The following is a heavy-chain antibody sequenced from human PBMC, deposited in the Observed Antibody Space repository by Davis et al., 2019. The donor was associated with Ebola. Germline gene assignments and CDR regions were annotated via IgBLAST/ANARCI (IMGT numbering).Heavy chain of an antibody. J-gene: IGHJ4*02. CDR3: ARTFISGCYGFVY. D-gene: IGHD6-19*01. CDR2: TYNSGST. CDR1: GGSISTYH. Sequence: PSETLSLTCSVSGGSISTYHWSWIRQPPGKGLEWIGHTYNSGSTDYNPSLKSRVTISVDTSKHQFSLKLTSVTASDTAVDYCARTFISGCYGFVYWGQGTLVTVSS. V-gene: IGHV4-59*01.